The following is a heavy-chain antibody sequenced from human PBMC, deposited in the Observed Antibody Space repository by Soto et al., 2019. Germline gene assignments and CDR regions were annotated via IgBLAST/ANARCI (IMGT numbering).Heavy chain of an antibody. CDR2: ISGSGGST. Sequence: GGSLRLSCAASGFTFSSYAMSWVRQAPGKGLEWVSAISGSGGSTYYADSVKGRFTISRDNSKNTLYLQMNSLRAEDTAVYYCAKDPLDSSSAGGWFDPWGQGTLVTVSS. CDR3: AKDPLDSSSAGGWFDP. D-gene: IGHD6-13*01. CDR1: GFTFSSYA. J-gene: IGHJ5*02. V-gene: IGHV3-23*01.